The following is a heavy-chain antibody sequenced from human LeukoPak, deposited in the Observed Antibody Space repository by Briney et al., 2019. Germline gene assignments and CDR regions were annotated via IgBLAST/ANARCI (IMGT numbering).Heavy chain of an antibody. CDR1: GFTFSSYS. V-gene: IGHV3-48*01. J-gene: IGHJ4*02. CDR3: VRDGSSWGNFDY. D-gene: IGHD7-27*01. CDR2: LSSSSSVI. Sequence: PGGSLRLSCAASGFTFSSYSMNWVRQAPGKGLEWVSYLSSSSSVIYHADSVKGRFTISRDNAKNSLYLQMNSLRTEDTAVYYCVRDGSSWGNFDYWGQGTLVSVSS.